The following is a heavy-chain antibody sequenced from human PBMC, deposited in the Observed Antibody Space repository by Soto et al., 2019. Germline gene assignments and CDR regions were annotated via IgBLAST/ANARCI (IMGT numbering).Heavy chain of an antibody. J-gene: IGHJ4*02. Sequence: QVQLVQSGAEVKKPGASVKVSCKASGYTLTHYYMHWVRQAPGQGPEWVGVINPSTLVTSYAQKFQGRVTITRDTSTSTVYMELNSLISEDTAVYYCARNGKTYDYYVFDNWGQGTLVTVSS. CDR2: INPSTLVT. CDR1: GYTLTHYY. D-gene: IGHD5-12*01. CDR3: ARNGKTYDYYVFDN. V-gene: IGHV1-46*01.